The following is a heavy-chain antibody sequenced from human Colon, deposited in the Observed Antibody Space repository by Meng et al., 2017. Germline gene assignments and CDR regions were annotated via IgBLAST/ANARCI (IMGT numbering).Heavy chain of an antibody. CDR1: GFSLTTSGVG. V-gene: IGHV2-5*02. D-gene: IGHD1-14*01. CDR3: AHFLAPVGYFDY. CDR2: IYWDDDK. J-gene: IGHJ4*02. Sequence: QFTFKESGPMLVKPTQTLTLTCTCSGFSLTTSGVGVGWIRQPPGKALEWLALIYWDDDKRYSPSLKNRLTITRDISKNQVVLTMTNMDPVDTATYYCAHFLAPVGYFDYWGQGALVTVSS.